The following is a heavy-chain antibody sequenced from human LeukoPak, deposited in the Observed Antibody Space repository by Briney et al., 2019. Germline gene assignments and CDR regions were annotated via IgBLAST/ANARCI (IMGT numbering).Heavy chain of an antibody. CDR1: GFTFSTYG. V-gene: IGHV3-30*03. D-gene: IGHD1-7*01. Sequence: GRSLRLSCAASGFTFSTYGMHWVRQAPGKGLEWVAVISKDGSNKYYVDSVKGRFTISRDNSKNTLYLQMNSLRVEDTAVYYCARGKNIWNYQSWFDSWGQGTLVTVSS. CDR2: ISKDGSNK. CDR3: ARGKNIWNYQSWFDS. J-gene: IGHJ5*01.